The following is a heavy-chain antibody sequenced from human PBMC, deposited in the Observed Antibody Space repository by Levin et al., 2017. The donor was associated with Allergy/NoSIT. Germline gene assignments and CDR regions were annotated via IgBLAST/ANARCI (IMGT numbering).Heavy chain of an antibody. Sequence: SLKISCAASGFTFMDHAMHWVRQAPGKGLEWVSGISWNGGRIGYADSVKGRFTISRDKAKNFLTLQMNTLRPEDTALYYCARDIGPEDYSSVSNAFDFWGQGTLVTVSS. V-gene: IGHV3-9*01. J-gene: IGHJ4*02. CDR3: ARDIGPEDYSSVSNAFDF. CDR1: GFTFMDHA. CDR2: ISWNGGRI. D-gene: IGHD6-19*01.